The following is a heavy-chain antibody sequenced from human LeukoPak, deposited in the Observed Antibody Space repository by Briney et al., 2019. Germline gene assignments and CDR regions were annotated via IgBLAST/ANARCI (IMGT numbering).Heavy chain of an antibody. Sequence: PGGSLRLSCAASGFTFSSYWMHWVRQAPGKGLEWVSGISWNSGSIGYADSVKGRFTISRDNAKNSLYLQMNSLRAEDTALYYCAKDVDGMDVWGQGTTVTVSS. CDR2: ISWNSGSI. J-gene: IGHJ6*02. CDR3: AKDVDGMDV. CDR1: GFTFSSYW. V-gene: IGHV3-9*01.